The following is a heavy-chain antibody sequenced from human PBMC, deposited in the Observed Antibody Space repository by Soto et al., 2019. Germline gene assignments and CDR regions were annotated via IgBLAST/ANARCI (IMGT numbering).Heavy chain of an antibody. CDR2: INPSGGST. D-gene: IGHD3-16*02. J-gene: IGHJ4*02. CDR3: ARDGSYDYIWGSYRDFDY. V-gene: IGHV1-46*03. CDR1: GYTFASYY. Sequence: GASVKVSCKASGYTFASYYMHWVRQAPGQGLEWMGIINPSGGSTSYAQKFQGRVTMTRDTSTSTVYMELSSLRSEDTAVYYCARDGSYDYIWGSYRDFDYWGQGTLVTVSS.